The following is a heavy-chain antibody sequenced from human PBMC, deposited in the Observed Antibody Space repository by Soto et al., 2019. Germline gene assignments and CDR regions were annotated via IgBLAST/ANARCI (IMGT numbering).Heavy chain of an antibody. Sequence: EVQLLESGGGLVQPGGSLRLSCAASGFTFSSYAMSWVRQAPGKGLEWVSAISGSGGSTYYADSVKGRFTISRDNSKNALYLQMNSLRADDTGVNYCAKLSSFLFFSLLLTGTTDEQFDYWGQGTLVTVSS. D-gene: IGHD1-20*01. V-gene: IGHV3-23*01. CDR3: AKLSSFLFFSLLLTGTTDEQFDY. CDR1: GFTFSSYA. CDR2: ISGSGGST. J-gene: IGHJ4*02.